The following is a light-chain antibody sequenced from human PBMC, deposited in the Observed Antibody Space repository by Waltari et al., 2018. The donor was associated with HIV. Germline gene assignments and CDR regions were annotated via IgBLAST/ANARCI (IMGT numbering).Light chain of an antibody. CDR3: QQYDDVPVT. CDR1: QDISIY. CDR2: GAS. Sequence: DIQMTQSPSSLSASVGDRVTITCQASQDISIYLNWYQQKPGKAPKLLIYGASDLETGVPSRFSGSGSGTDFTFTISSLQPADIATYVCQQYDDVPVTFGPGTKVEIK. V-gene: IGKV1-33*01. J-gene: IGKJ3*01.